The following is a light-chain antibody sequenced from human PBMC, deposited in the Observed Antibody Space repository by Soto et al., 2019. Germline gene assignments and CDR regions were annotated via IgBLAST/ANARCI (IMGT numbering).Light chain of an antibody. Sequence: MAQSPSPLAASVGGRVTITCRASQSISRWLACYQQKPGKAPKLLIYDASSVESGVPSRFSGSGSGTEFTLTISSLQPDDFATYYCQQNNSYSQTFGQGTKVDI. CDR3: QQNNSYSQT. J-gene: IGKJ1*01. V-gene: IGKV1-5*03. CDR1: QSISRW. CDR2: DAS.